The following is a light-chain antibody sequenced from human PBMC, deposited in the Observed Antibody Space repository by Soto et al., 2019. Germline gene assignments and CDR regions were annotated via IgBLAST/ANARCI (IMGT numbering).Light chain of an antibody. CDR3: SSYTSSSTPVV. Sequence: QSVLTQPASVSGSPGQSITIPCTGTSSDVGGYNYVSWYQQHPGKAPKLIIYEVSNRPSGVSNRFSGSKSGNTASLTISGLQAEDEADYYCSSYTSSSTPVVFGTGTKVTGL. CDR1: SSDVGGYNY. V-gene: IGLV2-14*01. CDR2: EVS. J-gene: IGLJ1*01.